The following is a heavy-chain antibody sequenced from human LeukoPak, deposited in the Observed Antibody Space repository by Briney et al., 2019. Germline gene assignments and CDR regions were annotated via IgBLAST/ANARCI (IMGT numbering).Heavy chain of an antibody. CDR1: GFSLSTSGVG. Sequence: SGPTLVNPTQTLTLTCTFSGFSLSTSGVGVGWIRQPPGKAREWLALIYWNDDKRYSPSLKSRLTITKDTSKNQVVLTMTNMDPVDTATYYCAHRENRLRYFDWSFDPWGQGTLVTVSS. CDR2: IYWNDDK. D-gene: IGHD3-9*01. V-gene: IGHV2-5*01. CDR3: AHRENRLRYFDWSFDP. J-gene: IGHJ5*02.